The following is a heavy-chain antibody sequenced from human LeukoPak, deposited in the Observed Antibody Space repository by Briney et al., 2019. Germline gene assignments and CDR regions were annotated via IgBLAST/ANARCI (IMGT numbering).Heavy chain of an antibody. Sequence: SETLSLTCTVSGGSISSYYWSWIRQPPGKGLEWIGYIYYSGSTNYNPSLKSRVTISVDTSKNQFSLKLSSVTAADTAVYYCAHYGSGSYPHWYFDLWGRGTLVTVSS. CDR1: GGSISSYY. CDR2: IYYSGST. D-gene: IGHD3-10*01. CDR3: AHYGSGSYPHWYFDL. J-gene: IGHJ2*01. V-gene: IGHV4-59*01.